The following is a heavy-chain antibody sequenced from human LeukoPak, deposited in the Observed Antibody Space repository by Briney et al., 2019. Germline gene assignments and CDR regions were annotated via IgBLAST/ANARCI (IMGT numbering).Heavy chain of an antibody. D-gene: IGHD2/OR15-2a*01. V-gene: IGHV3-7*01. CDR2: IKQDGSER. CDR3: LSTDY. J-gene: IGHJ4*02. CDR1: GFTFSSSW. Sequence: GGSLRLPCAASGFTFSSSWMSWVRQAPGRGLEWVANIKQDGSERYYVDSVKGRFTISRDNAKSSLYLHMNGLGAEDTAVYYCLSTDYWGQGTLVTVSS.